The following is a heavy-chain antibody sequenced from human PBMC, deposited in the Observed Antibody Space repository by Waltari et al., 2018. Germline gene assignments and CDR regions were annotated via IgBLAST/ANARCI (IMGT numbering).Heavy chain of an antibody. Sequence: EVQLLESGGGLVQPGGSLRLSCAASGFTFSSYAMSWGRQAPGKGLELVFVIYSGGSTYQADAVKGRFTNSRDNSKNTLYLQMNSLRAEDTAVYYCAKDGEAAYAFDIWGQGTMGTVSS. J-gene: IGHJ3*02. CDR3: AKDGEAAYAFDI. CDR2: IYSGGST. V-gene: IGHV3-23*03. D-gene: IGHD3-10*01. CDR1: GFTFSSYA.